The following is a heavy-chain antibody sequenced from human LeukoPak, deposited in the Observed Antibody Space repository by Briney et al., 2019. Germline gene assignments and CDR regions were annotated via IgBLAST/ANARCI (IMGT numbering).Heavy chain of an antibody. J-gene: IGHJ3*02. CDR1: GFTFSSYG. V-gene: IGHV3-30*02. Sequence: GGSLRLSCAASGFTFSSYGMHWVRQAPGKGLEWVAFIRYDGSNKYYADSVKGRFTISRDNSKNTLYLQMNSLRAEDTAVYYCAKDYLRVVVTASDAFDIWGQGTMVTVSS. D-gene: IGHD3-22*01. CDR3: AKDYLRVVVTASDAFDI. CDR2: IRYDGSNK.